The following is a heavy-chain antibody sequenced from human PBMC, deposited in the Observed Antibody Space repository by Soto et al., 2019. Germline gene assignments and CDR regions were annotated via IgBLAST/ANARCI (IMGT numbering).Heavy chain of an antibody. J-gene: IGHJ4*02. CDR3: CRGGGLSGSYWQIDY. Sequence: EVQLVESGGGLVKPGRSLRLSCTGSGFTFGDYAMSWFRQAPGKGLEWVGFIRSNTYGGTAEYAASVKGIFTISRDDSKSVAYLQMNSLKIEDTAVYYSCRGGGLSGSYWQIDYWGQGTLVTVSS. D-gene: IGHD1-26*01. V-gene: IGHV3-49*05. CDR1: GFTFGDYA. CDR2: IRSNTYGGTA.